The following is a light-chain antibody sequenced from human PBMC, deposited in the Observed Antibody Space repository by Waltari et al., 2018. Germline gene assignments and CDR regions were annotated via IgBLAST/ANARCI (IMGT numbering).Light chain of an antibody. CDR3: QQSASYWT. CDR2: DAS. J-gene: IGKJ1*01. CDR1: QSISSW. Sequence: DIQMTQSPSTLSASVGDRVTITCRASQSISSWLAWYQQKPGKAPKVLIYDASALESGVPSGFSGSGSGTEFTLTISSLQPDDFATYYCQQSASYWTFGQGTKVDIK. V-gene: IGKV1-5*01.